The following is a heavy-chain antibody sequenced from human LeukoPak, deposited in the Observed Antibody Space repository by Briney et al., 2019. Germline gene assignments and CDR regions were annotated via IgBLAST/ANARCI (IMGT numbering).Heavy chain of an antibody. V-gene: IGHV3-30-3*01. CDR1: GFTFSSYA. CDR3: ARSRGYCGGEAQCDFTY. D-gene: IGHD2-21*01. CDR2: ISYDGSNK. J-gene: IGHJ4*02. Sequence: GGSLRLSCAASGFTFSSYAMHWVRQAPGKGLEWVAVISYDGSNKYYAASVKGRFTISRDNSRKTLSLQMNTLRIEDTAVYYCARSRGYCGGEAQCDFTYWGQGTLVTVSS.